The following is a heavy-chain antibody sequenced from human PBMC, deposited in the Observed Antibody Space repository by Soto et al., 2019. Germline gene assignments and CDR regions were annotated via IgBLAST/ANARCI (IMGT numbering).Heavy chain of an antibody. J-gene: IGHJ4*02. CDR1: GGSISSSSYY. CDR3: ARSYYYDSGGYLSLFYFDY. V-gene: IGHV4-39*01. CDR2: IYYSGST. D-gene: IGHD3-22*01. Sequence: QLQLQESGPGLVKPSETLSLTCTVSGGSISSSSYYWGWIRQPPGKGLEWIGNIYYSGSTYYNPSLKSRVTISVDTSKNQFSLKLSSVTAADTAVYYCARSYYYDSGGYLSLFYFDYWGQGTLVTVSS.